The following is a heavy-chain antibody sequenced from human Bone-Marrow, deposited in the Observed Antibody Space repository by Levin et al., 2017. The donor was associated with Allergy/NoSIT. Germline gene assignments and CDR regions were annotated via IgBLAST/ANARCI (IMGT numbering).Heavy chain of an antibody. CDR2: INHSGDT. CDR3: ARVQGGLRWLGYGLDV. D-gene: IGHD4-23*01. V-gene: IGHV4-34*01. Sequence: AGGSLRLSCAVNGGSFTGYYWTWIRQPPGKGLEWIGQINHSGDTKYNPSLESRVTISIDMSKNEFSLELTSVTAADTAVYYCARVQGGLRWLGYGLDVWGQGTTVIVSS. J-gene: IGHJ6*02. CDR1: GGSFTGYY.